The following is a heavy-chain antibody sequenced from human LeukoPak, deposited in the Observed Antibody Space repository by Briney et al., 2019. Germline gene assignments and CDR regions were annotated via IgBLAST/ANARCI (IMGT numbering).Heavy chain of an antibody. CDR1: GFTFSSYS. V-gene: IGHV3-21*01. D-gene: IGHD5-12*01. J-gene: IGHJ4*02. Sequence: GGSLRLSCAASGFTFSSYSMNWVRQAPGKGLEWVSSISSSSSYIYYADPVKGRFTISRDNAKNSLYLQMNSLRAEDTAVYYCAKEGGASRFDYWGQGTLVTVSS. CDR3: AKEGGASRFDY. CDR2: ISSSSSYI.